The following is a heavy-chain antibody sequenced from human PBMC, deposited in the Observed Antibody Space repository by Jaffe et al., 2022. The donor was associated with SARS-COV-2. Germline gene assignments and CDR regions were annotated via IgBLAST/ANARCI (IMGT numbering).Heavy chain of an antibody. CDR3: ARGSGSDSSNWFDP. D-gene: IGHD2-21*02. CDR2: IYGSGST. J-gene: IGHJ5*02. V-gene: IGHV4-61*02. Sequence: QVQLQESGPRLVKPSQTLSLTCTVSGDSVSSATYYWSWIRQPAGKGLEWIGRIYGSGSTNSNPSLKSRVTISVDMSKNQFSLKLSSVTAADTAVYYCARGSGSDSSNWFDPWGQGILVTVSS. CDR1: GDSVSSATYY.